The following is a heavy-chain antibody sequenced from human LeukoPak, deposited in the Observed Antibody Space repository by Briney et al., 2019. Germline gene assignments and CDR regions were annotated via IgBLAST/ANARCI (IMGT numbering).Heavy chain of an antibody. Sequence: GGSLRLSCAASGFTFSNAWMSWVRQAPGKGLEWVAFIRYDGSNKYYADSVKGRFTISRDNSKNTLYLQMNSLRAEDTAVYYCAKGSGYGHSYYYYYMDVWGKGTTVTISS. V-gene: IGHV3-30*02. J-gene: IGHJ6*03. CDR1: GFTFSNAW. D-gene: IGHD5-12*01. CDR2: IRYDGSNK. CDR3: AKGSGYGHSYYYYYMDV.